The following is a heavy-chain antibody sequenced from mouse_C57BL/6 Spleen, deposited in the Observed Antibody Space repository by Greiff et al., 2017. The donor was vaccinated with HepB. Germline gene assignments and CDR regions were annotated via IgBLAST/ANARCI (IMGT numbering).Heavy chain of an antibody. Sequence: EVQLQQSGPELVKPGASVKISCKASGYTFTDYYMNWVKQSHGKSLEWIGDINPNNGGTSYNQKFKGKATLTVDKSSSTAYMERRSLTSEDSAVYYCARGGYSPNYWGQGTTLTVSS. CDR2: INPNNGGT. J-gene: IGHJ2*01. CDR3: ARGGYSPNY. V-gene: IGHV1-26*01. CDR1: GYTFTDYY. D-gene: IGHD2-3*01.